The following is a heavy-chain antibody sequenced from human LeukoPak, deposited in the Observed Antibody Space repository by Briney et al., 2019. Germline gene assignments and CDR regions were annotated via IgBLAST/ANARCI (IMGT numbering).Heavy chain of an antibody. J-gene: IGHJ4*02. CDR2: IYTSGTT. CDR3: ARRRSGGRDFDY. D-gene: IGHD2-15*01. V-gene: IGHV4-4*09. Sequence: SETLSLTCTVSGASITSYYWNWIRQPPGKGLEWIGYIYTSGTTNYNPSLTSRVTISVDTSKGRFSLRLTSVTAADAAVYYCARRRSGGRDFDYWGQGTLVTVSS. CDR1: GASITSYY.